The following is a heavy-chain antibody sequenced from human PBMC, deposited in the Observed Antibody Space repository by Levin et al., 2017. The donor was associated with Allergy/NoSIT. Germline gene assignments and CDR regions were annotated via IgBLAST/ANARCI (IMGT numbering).Heavy chain of an antibody. D-gene: IGHD5-18*01. CDR2: ISGSGGST. V-gene: IGHV3-23*01. J-gene: IGHJ4*02. CDR1: GFTFSSYA. CDR3: AKDGYSYGYGRYYFDY. Sequence: GESLKISCAASGFTFSSYAMSWVRQAPGKGLEWVSAISGSGGSTYYADSVKGRFTISRDNSKNTLYLQMNSLRAEDTAVYYCAKDGYSYGYGRYYFDYWGQGTLVTVSS.